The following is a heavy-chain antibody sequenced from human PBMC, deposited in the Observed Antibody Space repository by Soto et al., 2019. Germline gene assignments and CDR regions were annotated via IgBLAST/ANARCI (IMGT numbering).Heavy chain of an antibody. V-gene: IGHV1-24*01. D-gene: IGHD2-2*01. CDR3: ATLPAEDIVVVPAAILGLFLAH. CDR2: FDPEDGET. Sequence: GASVKVSCKVSGYTLTELSMHWVRQAPGKGLEWMGGFDPEDGETIYAQKFQGRVTMTEDTSTDTAYMELSSLRSEDTAVYYCATLPAEDIVVVPAAILGLFLAHWGQGTLVTVSS. CDR1: GYTLTELS. J-gene: IGHJ4*02.